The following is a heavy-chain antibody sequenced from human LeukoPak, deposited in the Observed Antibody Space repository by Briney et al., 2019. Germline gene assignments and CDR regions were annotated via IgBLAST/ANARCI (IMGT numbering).Heavy chain of an antibody. J-gene: IGHJ3*02. CDR3: ARDSITNIVEGDFDI. CDR2: IIPIFGTA. V-gene: IGHV1-69*05. Sequence: ASVKVSCKASGGTFSSYAISWVRQAPGQGLEWMGGIIPIFGTANYAQKFQGRVTITTDESTSTAYMELSSLRSEDTAVYYCARDSITNIVEGDFDIWGQGTMVTVSS. CDR1: GGTFSSYA. D-gene: IGHD2-15*01.